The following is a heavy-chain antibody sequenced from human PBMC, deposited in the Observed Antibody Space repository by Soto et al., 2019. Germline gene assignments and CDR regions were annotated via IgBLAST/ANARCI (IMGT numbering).Heavy chain of an antibody. J-gene: IGHJ6*02. V-gene: IGHV3-7*01. CDR1: GFTFSSYW. CDR2: IKQDGSEK. D-gene: IGHD3-10*01. CDR3: AREGPRGDYYGSGSYYDGMDV. Sequence: GGSLRLSCAASGFTFSSYWMSWVRQAPGKGLEWVANIKQDGSEKYYVDSVKGRFTISRDNAKNSLYLQMNSLRAEDTAVYCCAREGPRGDYYGSGSYYDGMDVWGQGTTVTVSS.